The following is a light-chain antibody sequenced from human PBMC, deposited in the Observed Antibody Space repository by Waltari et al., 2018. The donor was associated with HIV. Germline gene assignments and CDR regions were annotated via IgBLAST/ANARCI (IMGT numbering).Light chain of an antibody. Sequence: QSVLTQPPSVSGAPGQRVTISCSGSRFNIGADYDVHWYQQLPGRAPTLLIYGVSNRPAGVPDRFSGSKAGFSAALVISGLQPEDEADYFCQSYDRSLSGSYVFGSGTRVTVL. V-gene: IGLV1-40*01. CDR1: RFNIGADYD. J-gene: IGLJ1*01. CDR2: GVS. CDR3: QSYDRSLSGSYV.